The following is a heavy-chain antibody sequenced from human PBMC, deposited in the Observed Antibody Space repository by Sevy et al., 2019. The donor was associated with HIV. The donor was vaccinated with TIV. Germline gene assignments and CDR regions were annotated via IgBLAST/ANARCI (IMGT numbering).Heavy chain of an antibody. Sequence: SGPTLVNPTQTLTLTCTFSGFSLSTSGMCVSWIRQPPGKALEWLALIDWDDDKYYSPSLKTRLTISKDTSKNQVVLTMTNMDPVDTATYYCARKGIAAAGTHDAFDIWGQGTMVTVSS. CDR1: GFSLSTSGMC. D-gene: IGHD6-13*01. CDR2: IDWDDDK. CDR3: ARKGIAAAGTHDAFDI. V-gene: IGHV2-70*01. J-gene: IGHJ3*02.